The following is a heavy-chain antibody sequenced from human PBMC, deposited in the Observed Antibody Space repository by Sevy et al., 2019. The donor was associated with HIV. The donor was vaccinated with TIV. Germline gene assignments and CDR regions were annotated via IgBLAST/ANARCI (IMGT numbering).Heavy chain of an antibody. D-gene: IGHD4-17*01. CDR2: MNPNNGNT. J-gene: IGHJ6*02. Sequence: ASVKVSCKTSGYTFSSHDINWVRQAPGQGLEWMGWMNPNNGNTGYVQKFQDRVTLTRDSSIATAYVEQRGRTSDDTAVYYCAGDPSGNYLTPHYRDYYGLDVWGQGTAVTVSS. V-gene: IGHV1-8*01. CDR3: AGDPSGNYLTPHYRDYYGLDV. CDR1: GYTFSSHD.